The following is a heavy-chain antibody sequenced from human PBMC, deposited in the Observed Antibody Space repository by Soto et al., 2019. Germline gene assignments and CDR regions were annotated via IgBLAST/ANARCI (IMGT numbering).Heavy chain of an antibody. J-gene: IGHJ3*02. CDR3: ARESVLWFRMWGSGAFDI. V-gene: IGHV1-3*05. Sequence: QVQLVQSGAEEKKPGASVKVSCKASGYTFTSYAMHWVRQAPGQRLEWMGWINAGNGNTKYSQNFQGRVTITRDTSASTAYMELSSLRSEDTAVYYCARESVLWFRMWGSGAFDIWGQGTMVTVSS. D-gene: IGHD3-10*01. CDR1: GYTFTSYA. CDR2: INAGNGNT.